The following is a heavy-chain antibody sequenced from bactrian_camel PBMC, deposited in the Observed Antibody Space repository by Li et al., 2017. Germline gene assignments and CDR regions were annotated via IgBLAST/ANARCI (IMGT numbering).Heavy chain of an antibody. Sequence: HVQLVESGGGSVQAGGSLKLSCARYGCVSRTSCMGWFRQAPGKQREGVATIDQDDSDESVHSDRSTTYSDSVKGRFFISRDDATGTLYLSLNNLLPEDTAMYYCAAADAYCTGGSCYNRFGRCGIDAASGMDYWGKGTQVTVS. V-gene: IGHV3S53*01. CDR2: VHSDRST. D-gene: IGHD1*01. CDR1: GCVSRTSC. J-gene: IGHJ7*01.